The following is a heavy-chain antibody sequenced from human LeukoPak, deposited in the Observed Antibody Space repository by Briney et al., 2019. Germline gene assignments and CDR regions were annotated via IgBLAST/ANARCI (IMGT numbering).Heavy chain of an antibody. CDR3: ARLSSVSSLQFYYYYYMDV. CDR1: GGSISSYY. CDR2: IYTSGST. D-gene: IGHD6-13*01. V-gene: IGHV4-4*09. J-gene: IGHJ6*03. Sequence: SETLSPTCTVSGGSISSYYWSWIRQPPGKGLEWIGYIYTSGSTNYNPSLKSRVTISVDTSKNQFSLKLSSVTAADTAVYYCARLSSVSSLQFYYYYYMDVWGKGTTVTVSS.